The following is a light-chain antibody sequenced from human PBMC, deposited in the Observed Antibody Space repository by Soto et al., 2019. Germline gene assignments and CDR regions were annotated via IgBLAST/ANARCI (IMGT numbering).Light chain of an antibody. CDR2: GAS. CDR3: QQYGSSPHT. V-gene: IGKV3-20*01. CDR1: QSVRNTY. J-gene: IGKJ2*01. Sequence: EVALTQSPGTLSLSPGGRATLSCRASQSVRNTYFAWYQQKLGQAPRLLLYGASSRATGIPDRFSGSGSGTDFTLTISRLEPEDVAVYYCQQYGSSPHTFGQGPKLEIK.